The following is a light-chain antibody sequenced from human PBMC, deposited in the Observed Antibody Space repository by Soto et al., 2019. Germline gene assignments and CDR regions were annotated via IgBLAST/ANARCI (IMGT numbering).Light chain of an antibody. J-gene: IGKJ1*01. V-gene: IGKV3-15*01. CDR1: QSISNN. Sequence: EIVMTQSPVTLSVSPGERATLSCRASQSISNNVAWYQQKTGQAPRLLIHGASTRATGIPARFSGSGSGTEFTLTISSLQSEDFAVYYCQQYDNWPPGTFGQGTKVEIK. CDR2: GAS. CDR3: QQYDNWPPGT.